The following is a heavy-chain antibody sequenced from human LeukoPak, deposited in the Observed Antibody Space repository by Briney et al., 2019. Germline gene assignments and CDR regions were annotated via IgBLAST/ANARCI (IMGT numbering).Heavy chain of an antibody. D-gene: IGHD2-2*02. CDR2: IFYSGNT. CDR3: ARGYCSGTTCYKDMATILPDY. V-gene: IGHV4-61*01. J-gene: IGHJ4*02. Sequence: SETLSLTCSVSGGSISGSSYYWTWIRQPPGKGLEWIGYIFYSGNTNYNPSLKSRVTISVDTSKNQFSLKLTSVTAADTAVYYCARGYCSGTTCYKDMATILPDYWGRGTLVTVSS. CDR1: GGSISGSSYY.